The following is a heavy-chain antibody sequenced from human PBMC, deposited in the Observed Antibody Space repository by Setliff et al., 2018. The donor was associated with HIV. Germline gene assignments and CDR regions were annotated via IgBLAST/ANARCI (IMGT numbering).Heavy chain of an antibody. J-gene: IGHJ3*02. CDR1: GGTFSSYA. CDR3: ARSSIAARNGAFDI. Sequence: SVKVSCKASGGTFSSYAISWVRQAPGQGLEWMGGIIPIFGTANYAQKSQGRVTITTDESTSTAYMELSSLRSEDTAVYYCARSSIAARNGAFDIWGQGTMVTVSS. V-gene: IGHV1-69*05. D-gene: IGHD6-6*01. CDR2: IIPIFGTA.